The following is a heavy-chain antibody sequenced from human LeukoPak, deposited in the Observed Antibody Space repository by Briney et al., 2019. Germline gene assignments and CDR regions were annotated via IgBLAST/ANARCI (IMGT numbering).Heavy chain of an antibody. CDR1: GFTFSSYW. Sequence: GGSLRLSCAASGFTFSSYWMSWVRQAPGKGLEWVANIKQDGSEKYYVDSVKGRFTISRDNAKNSLYLQMNSLRAEDTALYYCAKDISLSYYDSSGYLDYWGQGTLVTVSS. J-gene: IGHJ4*02. CDR2: IKQDGSEK. CDR3: AKDISLSYYDSSGYLDY. D-gene: IGHD3-22*01. V-gene: IGHV3-7*03.